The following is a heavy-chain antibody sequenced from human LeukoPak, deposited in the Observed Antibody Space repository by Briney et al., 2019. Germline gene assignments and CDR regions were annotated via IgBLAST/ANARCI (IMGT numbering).Heavy chain of an antibody. J-gene: IGHJ4*02. CDR3: AKMGTWIQLWFHFDY. V-gene: IGHV3-30*04. CDR2: ISYDGSSK. CDR1: GFTFSTYA. Sequence: PGGSLRLSCAVSGFTFSTYAMHWVRHAPGKGLEWVAVISYDGSSKYYADSVKGRFTISRDNSKNTLYLQMNSLRAEDTAVYYCAKMGTWIQLWFHFDYWGQGTLVTVSA. D-gene: IGHD5-18*01.